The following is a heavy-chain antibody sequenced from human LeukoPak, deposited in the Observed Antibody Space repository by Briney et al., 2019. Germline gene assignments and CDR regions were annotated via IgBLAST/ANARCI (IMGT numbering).Heavy chain of an antibody. CDR3: VVAYCGGDCSH. CDR1: GFTLSSSW. D-gene: IGHD2-21*02. J-gene: IGHJ4*02. Sequence: GGSLRLSCAASGFTLSSSWMHWVRQAPGKGLISVSRIKTVGSSPTYADSVKGRLTISKANATNTLYLQMKSLRAEATALIYFVVAYCGGDCSHWGQGTLVTVSS. V-gene: IGHV3-74*01. CDR2: IKTVGSSP.